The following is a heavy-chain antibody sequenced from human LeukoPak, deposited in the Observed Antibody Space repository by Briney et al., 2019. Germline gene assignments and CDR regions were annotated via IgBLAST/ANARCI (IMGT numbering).Heavy chain of an antibody. D-gene: IGHD5-12*01. Sequence: GASLRLSCAASGFTFGTYAMTWVRQAPGKGLEWVSSISGSGGTYYADSVKGRFTISRDNSKNTLYLQMNSLRAEDTAIYYCAKEWIKEGGQGTLVTVSS. CDR3: AKEWIKE. V-gene: IGHV3-23*01. J-gene: IGHJ4*02. CDR1: GFTFGTYA. CDR2: ISGSGGT.